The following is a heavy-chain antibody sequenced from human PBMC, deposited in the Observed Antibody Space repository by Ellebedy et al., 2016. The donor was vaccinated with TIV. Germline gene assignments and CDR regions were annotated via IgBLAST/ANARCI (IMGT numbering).Heavy chain of an antibody. V-gene: IGHV3-7*01. CDR1: GFTFSSFW. D-gene: IGHD2/OR15-2a*01. CDR3: ARAHCNGDNCYWYFDL. J-gene: IGHJ2*01. CDR2: IKQDGSEE. Sequence: GESLKISCAASGFTFSSFWMSWVRQAPGKGLEWVANIKQDGSEESYVYSVKGRFTISRDNAKNSLSLQMDGLRAEDTAVYYCARAHCNGDNCYWYFDLWGRGALVTVSS.